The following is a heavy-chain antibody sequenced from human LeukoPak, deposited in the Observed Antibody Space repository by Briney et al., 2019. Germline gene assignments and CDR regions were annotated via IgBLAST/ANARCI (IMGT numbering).Heavy chain of an antibody. CDR2: ISWNSGSI. D-gene: IGHD5-12*01. CDR1: GFTFDDYA. V-gene: IGHV3-9*01. J-gene: IGHJ4*02. CDR3: AKDISSGYSGYGPFDY. Sequence: GRSLRLSCAASGFTFDDYAMHWVRQAPGKGLEWVSGISWNSGSIGYADSVKGRFTISRDNAKNSLYLQMNSLRAEDTALYYCAKDISSGYSGYGPFDYWGQGTLVTVSS.